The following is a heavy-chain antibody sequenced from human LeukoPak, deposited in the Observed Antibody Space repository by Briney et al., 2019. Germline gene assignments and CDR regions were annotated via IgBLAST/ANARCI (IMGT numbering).Heavy chain of an antibody. V-gene: IGHV6-1*01. J-gene: IGHJ3*01. CDR2: TYYRSKWYY. Sequence: SQTLSLTCDISGDTISSNSAVWNWIRQSPSRGLEWLGRTYYRSKWYYDYAVSEKSRITISPDTSKNQFSLQLNSVTADDTAVYYCARGFALDFWGQGTMVTVSS. CDR1: GDTISSNSAV. CDR3: ARGFALDF.